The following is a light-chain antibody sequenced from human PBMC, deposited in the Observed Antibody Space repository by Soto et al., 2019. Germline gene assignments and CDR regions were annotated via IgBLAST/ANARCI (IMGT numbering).Light chain of an antibody. CDR2: RAS. CDR3: QQYNGYPWT. V-gene: IGKV1-5*03. J-gene: IGKJ1*01. Sequence: DIQMTQSPSTLSASVGDRVIITCRASQSISSWLAWYQQKPGKAPNLLIYRASSLERGIPSRFSGSGSGTEFILTISSLQPDDFATYYCQQYNGYPWTFGQGTKVEIK. CDR1: QSISSW.